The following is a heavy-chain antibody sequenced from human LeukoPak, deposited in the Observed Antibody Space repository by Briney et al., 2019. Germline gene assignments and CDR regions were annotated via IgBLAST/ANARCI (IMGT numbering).Heavy chain of an antibody. CDR3: AKDYYGSGSYGAFDI. CDR2: LSYDGSNK. D-gene: IGHD3-10*01. Sequence: GRSLRLSCAASGFTFSRYGMHWVRQAPGKGLEWVAVLSYDGSNKDYADFVKGRFTISRDNSKNTLYLQMNSLRVEDTAVYYCAKDYYGSGSYGAFDIWGQGTMVTVSS. J-gene: IGHJ3*02. CDR1: GFTFSRYG. V-gene: IGHV3-30*18.